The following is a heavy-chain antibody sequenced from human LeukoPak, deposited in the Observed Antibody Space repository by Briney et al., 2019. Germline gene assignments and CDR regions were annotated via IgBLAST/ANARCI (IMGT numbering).Heavy chain of an antibody. CDR3: ARGGAARPDF. CDR2: ISGSGGST. J-gene: IGHJ4*02. CDR1: GFTFSSYA. D-gene: IGHD6-6*01. V-gene: IGHV3-23*01. Sequence: GGSLRLSCEASGFTFSSYALSWVRQAPGKGLEWVSVISGSGGSTYYADSVKGRFTISRDNYKSTVYLQMNSLRADDTAVYYCARGGAARPDFWGQGTLVTVSS.